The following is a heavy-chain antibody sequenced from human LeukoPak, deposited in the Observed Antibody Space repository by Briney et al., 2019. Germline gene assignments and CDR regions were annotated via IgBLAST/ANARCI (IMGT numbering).Heavy chain of an antibody. V-gene: IGHV3-23*01. Sequence: PGGSLRLSCAASGFTFNNYAMSWVRQAPGKGLEWVSAISGSGASTYYADSVKGRFTISRDNSKNTLYLQMNSLRAEDTAVYYCAKDVGYDYGYYFDYWGQGTLVTVSS. CDR3: AKDVGYDYGYYFDY. D-gene: IGHD5-12*01. CDR2: ISGSGAST. CDR1: GFTFNNYA. J-gene: IGHJ4*02.